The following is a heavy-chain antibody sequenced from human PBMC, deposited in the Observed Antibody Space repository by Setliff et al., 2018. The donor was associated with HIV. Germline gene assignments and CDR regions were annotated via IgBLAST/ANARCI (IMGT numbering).Heavy chain of an antibody. V-gene: IGHV4-39*01. J-gene: IGHJ6*03. CDR2: IYYTGST. D-gene: IGHD1-26*01. Sequence: NPSETLSLTCTVSGASISSSSHHWAWIRQPPGKGLEYIGNIYYTGSTHHNPSLESRVATSVDTSKNQFSLKLSSVTAADTAVYYCARIVRWELVATSTFFYYYMDVWGKGTTVTSP. CDR1: GASISSSSHH. CDR3: ARIVRWELVATSTFFYYYMDV.